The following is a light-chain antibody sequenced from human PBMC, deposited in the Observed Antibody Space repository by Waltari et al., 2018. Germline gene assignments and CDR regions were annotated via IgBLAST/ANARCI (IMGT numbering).Light chain of an antibody. CDR3: AAWDDSLNGWV. J-gene: IGLJ3*02. Sequence: QSVLTQPPSASGTPGPRVTIPCSRSSSNIGSNTSNWYQQLPGTAPKLLIHRNNQRPSGVPDRFSGSKSGTSASLAISGLQSEDEADYYCAAWDDSLNGWVFGGGTKLTVL. CDR2: RNN. CDR1: SSNIGSNT. V-gene: IGLV1-44*01.